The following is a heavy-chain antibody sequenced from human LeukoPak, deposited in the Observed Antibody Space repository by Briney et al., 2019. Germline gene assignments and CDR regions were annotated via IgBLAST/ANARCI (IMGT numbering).Heavy chain of an antibody. V-gene: IGHV1-18*01. J-gene: IGHJ6*03. D-gene: IGHD6-19*01. CDR3: ARVEAGTSPYYYYYMDV. CDR2: ISAYNGYT. Sequence: AAVKVSCKASGYTFTSYGISWVRQAPGQGLEWMGWISAYNGYTNYAQKLQGRVTMTTDTSTSTAYMELRSLRSDDTAVYYCARVEAGTSPYYYYYMDVWGKGTTVTVSS. CDR1: GYTFTSYG.